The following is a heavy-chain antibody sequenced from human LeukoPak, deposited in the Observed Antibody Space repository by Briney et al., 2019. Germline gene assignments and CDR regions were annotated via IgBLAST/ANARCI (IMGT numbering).Heavy chain of an antibody. V-gene: IGHV4-59*01. D-gene: IGHD5-18*01. CDR1: GGSISSYY. CDR2: MYYSGST. Sequence: SETLSLTCTVSGGSISSYYWSWIRQPPGKGLEWIGYMYYSGSTNYNPSLKSRVTISVDTSKNQLSLKLSSVTAADTAVYYCAREDYSYGLDYWGQGTLVTVSS. CDR3: AREDYSYGLDY. J-gene: IGHJ4*02.